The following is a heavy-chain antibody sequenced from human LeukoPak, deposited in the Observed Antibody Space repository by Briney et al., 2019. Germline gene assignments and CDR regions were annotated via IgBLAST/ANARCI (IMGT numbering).Heavy chain of an antibody. J-gene: IGHJ4*02. CDR3: VRDRGLGQWLDY. V-gene: IGHV3-23*01. D-gene: IGHD6-19*01. Sequence: GGSLRLSCAASGFTFSSYSMNWVRQAPGERLEWVSSLDASGAPTYYADSVKGRFTISRDNSKNSLCLQMNSLRAEDTAIYYCVRDRGLGQWLDYWGQGTLVTVSS. CDR1: GFTFSSYS. CDR2: LDASGAPT.